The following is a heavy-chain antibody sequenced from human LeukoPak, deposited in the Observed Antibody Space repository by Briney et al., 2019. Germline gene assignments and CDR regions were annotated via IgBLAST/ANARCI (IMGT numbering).Heavy chain of an antibody. CDR3: ARPIRYYYGSGSLGTKNPDDAFDI. D-gene: IGHD3-10*01. J-gene: IGHJ3*02. CDR2: IYASGTT. CDR1: GTSISSYY. V-gene: IGHV4-4*07. Sequence: SETLSLTCTVSGTSISSYYWSWIRQSAGKGLEWIGRIYASGTTSYTPSLKSRVTMSVDTSKNQFSLKLTSVTAADTAVYYCARPIRYYYGSGSLGTKNPDDAFDIWGPGTMVTVSS.